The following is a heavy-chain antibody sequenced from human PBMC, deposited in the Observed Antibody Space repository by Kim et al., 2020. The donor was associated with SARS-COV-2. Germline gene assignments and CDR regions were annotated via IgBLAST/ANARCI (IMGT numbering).Heavy chain of an antibody. CDR1: GYSFTSYW. CDR2: IYPDDSNT. D-gene: IGHD3-16*01. V-gene: IGHV5-51*01. CDR3: ARQGGLNTYYYGMDV. Sequence: GESLKISCKGSGYSFTSYWIAWVRQMPGKGLEWMGIIYPDDSNTKYSPSFQGQVTISADKSISAAYLQWSSLKASDTAIYYCARQGGLNTYYYGMDVWRQ. J-gene: IGHJ6*02.